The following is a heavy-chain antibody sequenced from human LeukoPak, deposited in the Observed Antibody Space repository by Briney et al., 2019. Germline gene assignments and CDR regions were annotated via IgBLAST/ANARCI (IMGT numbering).Heavy chain of an antibody. J-gene: IGHJ4*02. V-gene: IGHV3-21*01. CDR3: ARVLFWSGRIDY. CDR2: ISSSSSYI. CDR1: GFTFSSYS. Sequence: GGSLRLSCAASGFTFSSYSMNWVRQAPGKGLEWVSSISSSSSYIYYADSVKGRFTISRDNAKNSLYLQMNSLRAEDTAVYYCARVLFWSGRIDYWGQGTLVTVSS. D-gene: IGHD3-3*01.